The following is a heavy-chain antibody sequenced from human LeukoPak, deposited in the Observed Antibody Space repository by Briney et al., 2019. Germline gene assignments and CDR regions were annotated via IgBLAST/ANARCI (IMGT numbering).Heavy chain of an antibody. CDR1: GGSFSSHY. J-gene: IGHJ5*01. D-gene: IGHD3-10*01. V-gene: IGHV4-59*11. CDR2: IYYSGST. Sequence: SETLSLTCTVSGGSFSSHYWSWIRQPPGKGLEWIGYIYYSGSTNYNPSLKSRVTILLDMSKNQFSLNLSSVTAADTAVYYCARRPRGVIIKTWFDSWGQGTLVTVSS. CDR3: ARRPRGVIIKTWFDS.